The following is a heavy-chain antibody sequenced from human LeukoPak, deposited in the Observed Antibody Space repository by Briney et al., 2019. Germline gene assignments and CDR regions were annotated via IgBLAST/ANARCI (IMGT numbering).Heavy chain of an antibody. Sequence: GGSLRLSCAASGFTFSNYGMHWVRQAPGKGLEWVAVISYDGSNKYYADSVKGRFTISRDNSKNTLYLQMNSLRAEDTAEYYVAKDQTGGARGVGFDNWGQGPLSPSPQ. CDR3: AKDQTGGARGVGFDN. D-gene: IGHD1-26*01. V-gene: IGHV3-30*18. J-gene: IGHJ4*02. CDR2: ISYDGSNK. CDR1: GFTFSNYG.